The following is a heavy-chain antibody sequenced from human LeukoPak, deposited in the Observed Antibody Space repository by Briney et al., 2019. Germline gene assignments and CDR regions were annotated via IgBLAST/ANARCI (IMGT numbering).Heavy chain of an antibody. CDR2: VYATGGVA. Sequence: VASVKVSCKASGHTLTNYHIHLVRQAPGQGVEWMGAVYATGGVAINTQTFPVRVTMTRDTSTGTVYMELSSLRFEDTAIYYCATEAPRSYYFDYWGQGIQVTVSS. CDR3: ATEAPRSYYFDY. J-gene: IGHJ4*02. V-gene: IGHV1-46*01. CDR1: GHTLTNYH.